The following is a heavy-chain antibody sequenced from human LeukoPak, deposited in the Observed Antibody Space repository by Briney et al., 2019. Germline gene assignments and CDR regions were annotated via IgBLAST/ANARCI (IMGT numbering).Heavy chain of an antibody. CDR3: ARGYYYDSSGYYRRPYYFDY. J-gene: IGHJ4*02. CDR1: GGSISSSSYY. V-gene: IGHV4-39*01. CDR2: IYYSGST. D-gene: IGHD3-22*01. Sequence: SETLSLTCTVSGGSISSSSYYWGWIRQPPGKGLEWIGSIYYSGSTYYNPSLKSRVTISVDTSKNQFSLKLSSVTAADTAVYYCARGYYYDSSGYYRRPYYFDYWGQGTLVTVSS.